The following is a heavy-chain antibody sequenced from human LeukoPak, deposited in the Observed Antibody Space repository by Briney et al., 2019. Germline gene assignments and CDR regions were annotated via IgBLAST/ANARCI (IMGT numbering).Heavy chain of an antibody. D-gene: IGHD1-1*01. J-gene: IGHJ1*01. CDR2: INYDARSR. V-gene: IGHV3-74*01. Sequence: PGGSLRLSCAASGFTFSLSWMHWVRQAPGKGLEWVSSINYDARSRTYADSVKGRLTISRDNAGNTLFLQMNSLRVEDSAIYSCVRGAGPGTPFDWGQGILVTVSS. CDR1: GFTFSLSW. CDR3: VRGAGPGTPFD.